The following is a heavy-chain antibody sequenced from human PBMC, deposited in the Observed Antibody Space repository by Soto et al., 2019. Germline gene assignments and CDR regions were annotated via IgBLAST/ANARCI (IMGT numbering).Heavy chain of an antibody. CDR3: ARDSSVAAGIAPRSIQH. V-gene: IGHV3-33*01. Sequence: QVQLVESGGGVVQPGRSLRLSCAASGFTFSSYGMHWVRQAPGKGLEWVAVIWYDGSNKYYADSVKGRFTISRDNSKNTLYLQMNSLRAEDTAVYYCARDSSVAAGIAPRSIQHWGQGTLVTVSS. D-gene: IGHD6-6*01. J-gene: IGHJ1*01. CDR1: GFTFSSYG. CDR2: IWYDGSNK.